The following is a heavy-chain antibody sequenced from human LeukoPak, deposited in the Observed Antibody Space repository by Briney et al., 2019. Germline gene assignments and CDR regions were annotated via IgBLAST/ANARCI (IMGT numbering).Heavy chain of an antibody. Sequence: GGSLRLSCAASGFTFSSYATHWVRQAPGKGLEWVAVISYDGSNKYYADSVKGRFTISRDNSKNTLYLQMNSLSAEDTAVYYCARDRGGSSWYVNYYYGMDVWGQGTTVTVSS. J-gene: IGHJ6*02. D-gene: IGHD6-13*01. CDR1: GFTFSSYA. CDR2: ISYDGSNK. V-gene: IGHV3-30-3*01. CDR3: ARDRGGSSWYVNYYYGMDV.